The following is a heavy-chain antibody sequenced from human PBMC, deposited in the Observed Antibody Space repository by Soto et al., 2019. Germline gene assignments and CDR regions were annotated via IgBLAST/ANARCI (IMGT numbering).Heavy chain of an antibody. J-gene: IGHJ6*02. V-gene: IGHV4-31*03. CDR3: ARDDSFYGEPGYGMNV. CDR1: GATISSGGFY. CDR2: IYYAGST. Sequence: SETLSLTCTVSGATISSGGFYWSWIRQRPGKGLECIGHIYYAGSTFYIPSLNSRVTISVDMSRNQFSLKLRSVTAADTAKYFCARDDSFYGEPGYGMNVWGQGTTVTVSS. D-gene: IGHD4-17*01.